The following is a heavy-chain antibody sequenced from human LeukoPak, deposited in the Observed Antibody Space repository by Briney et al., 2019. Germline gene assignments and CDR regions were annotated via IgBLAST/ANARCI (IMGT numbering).Heavy chain of an antibody. J-gene: IGHJ4*02. D-gene: IGHD4-17*01. CDR2: ISSSSSYI. Sequence: RGSLRLSCAASGFTFSSYSMNWVRQAPGKGLEWVSSISSSSSYIYYADSVKGRFTISRDNAKNSLYLQMNSLRAEDTAVYYCARVYESRGFYGDLHWGQGTLVTVSS. CDR3: ARVYESRGFYGDLH. V-gene: IGHV3-21*01. CDR1: GFTFSSYS.